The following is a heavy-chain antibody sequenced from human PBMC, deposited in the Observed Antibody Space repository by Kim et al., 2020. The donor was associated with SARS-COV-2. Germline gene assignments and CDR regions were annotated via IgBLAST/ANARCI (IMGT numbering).Heavy chain of an antibody. D-gene: IGHD3-10*01. CDR3: AREPAGYYYKDY. V-gene: IGHV1-46*01. J-gene: IGHJ4*02. CDR2: T. Sequence: TKFAQQFQGTVTMTRDTSTKTVYMELSSLRSDETAVYYCAREPAGYYYKDYWGQGTLVTVSA.